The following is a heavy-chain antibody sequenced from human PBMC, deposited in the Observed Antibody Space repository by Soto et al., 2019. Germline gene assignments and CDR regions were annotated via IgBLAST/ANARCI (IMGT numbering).Heavy chain of an antibody. V-gene: IGHV4-39*01. CDR1: GGSISSSSYY. CDR3: ARPNSGSMEAFDI. D-gene: IGHD1-26*01. J-gene: IGHJ3*02. CDR2: IYYSGST. Sequence: QLQLQESGPGLVKPSETLSLTCTVSGGSISSSSYYWGWIRQPPGKGLEWIGSIYYSGSTYYNPSLKSRVTIAVETSKNQFSRKLSSVTAADTAVYYCARPNSGSMEAFDIWGQGTMVTVSS.